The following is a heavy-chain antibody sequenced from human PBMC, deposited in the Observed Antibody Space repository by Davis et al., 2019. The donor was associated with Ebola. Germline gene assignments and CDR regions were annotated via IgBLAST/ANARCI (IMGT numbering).Heavy chain of an antibody. V-gene: IGHV6-1*01. Sequence: PSETLSLTCAISGDSVSSNSAARNWIRQSPSRGLEWLGRTYYRSKWYNDSAISVKSRVNINPDAAKNQFSLHLNSATLEDTAVYYCARGHFGSFDFWGQGVRVTVSS. CDR1: GDSVSSNSAA. CDR3: ARGHFGSFDF. CDR2: TYYRSKWYN. D-gene: IGHD3-10*01. J-gene: IGHJ4*02.